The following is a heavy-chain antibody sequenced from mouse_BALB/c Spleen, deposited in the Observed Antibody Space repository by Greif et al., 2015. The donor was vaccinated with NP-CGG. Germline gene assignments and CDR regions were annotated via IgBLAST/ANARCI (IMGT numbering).Heavy chain of an antibody. CDR1: GYTFTSYW. CDR2: IYPSDSYT. V-gene: IGHV1-69*02. J-gene: IGHJ1*01. Sequence: VQRVESGAELLRPGASVKLSCKASGYTFTSYWINWVKQRPGQGLEWIGNIYPSDSYTNYNQKFKDKATLTVDKSSSTAYMQLSSPTSEDSAVYYCTRERDYYDYESSYWYFDVWGAGTTVTVSS. CDR3: TRERDYYDYESSYWYFDV. D-gene: IGHD2-4*01.